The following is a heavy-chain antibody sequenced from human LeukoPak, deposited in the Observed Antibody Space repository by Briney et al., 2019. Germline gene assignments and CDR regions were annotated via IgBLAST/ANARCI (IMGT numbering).Heavy chain of an antibody. D-gene: IGHD5-18*01. CDR1: GFTFSSYM. J-gene: IGHJ4*02. CDR3: ARDRSPNYTAMDN. CDR2: IKPDGGEK. Sequence: GESLRLSCAASGFTFSSYMMTWVRQAPGKGLEWVANIKPDGGEKFYVDSVRGRFTISRDNAKNSLYLQMNSLRAEDTALYYCARDRSPNYTAMDNWGQGTLVTVSS. V-gene: IGHV3-7*03.